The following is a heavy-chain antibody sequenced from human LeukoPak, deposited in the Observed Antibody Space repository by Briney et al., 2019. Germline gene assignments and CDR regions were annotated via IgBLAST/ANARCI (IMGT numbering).Heavy chain of an antibody. V-gene: IGHV4-39*07. D-gene: IGHD6-13*01. CDR3: AREQQLINQDAFDI. CDR1: GGSISSSSYY. Sequence: SETLSLTCTVSGGSISSSSYYWGWIRQPPGKGLEWIGSIYYSGSTYYNPSLKSRVTISVDTSKNQFSLKLSSVTAADTAVYYCAREQQLINQDAFDIWGQGTMVTVSS. CDR2: IYYSGST. J-gene: IGHJ3*02.